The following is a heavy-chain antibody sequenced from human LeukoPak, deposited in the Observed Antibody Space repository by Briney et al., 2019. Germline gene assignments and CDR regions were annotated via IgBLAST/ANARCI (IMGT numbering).Heavy chain of an antibody. D-gene: IGHD1-26*01. CDR3: ARTGWGAYGMDV. J-gene: IGHJ6*02. CDR2: IYGGGTT. CDR1: EFNVSSLY. V-gene: IGHV3-53*01. Sequence: GGSLRLSCVGSEFNVSSLYMSWVRQAPGRGLEWVSIIYGGGTTNYADSVKGRFTISRDTFENTVHLEMSDLRVEDTAVYYCARTGWGAYGMDVWGPGTTVTVSS.